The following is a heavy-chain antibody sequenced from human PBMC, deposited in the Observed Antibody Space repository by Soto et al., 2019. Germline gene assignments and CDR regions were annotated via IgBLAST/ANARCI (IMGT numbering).Heavy chain of an antibody. CDR2: INHSGST. Sequence: PSETLSLTCAVYGGSFSGYYWSWIRQPPGKGLEWIGEINHSGSTNYNPSLKSRVTISVDTSKNQFSLKLSSVTAADTAVYFCARKKSIAAAENRGWFDPWGQGTPGHRLL. CDR3: ARKKSIAAAENRGWFDP. J-gene: IGHJ5*02. CDR1: GGSFSGYY. D-gene: IGHD6-13*01. V-gene: IGHV4-34*01.